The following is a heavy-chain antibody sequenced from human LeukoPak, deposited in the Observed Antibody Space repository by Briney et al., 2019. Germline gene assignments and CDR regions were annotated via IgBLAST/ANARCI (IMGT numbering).Heavy chain of an antibody. D-gene: IGHD4-17*01. J-gene: IGHJ4*02. V-gene: IGHV4-4*08. Sequence: PSETLSLTCTVSGGSISSYYWSWIRQPPGKGLEWIGYVHHSGTTKYNPSLNSRVTISMDTSKNQFSLKPSSVTAADTAVYYCARGPYGDYGTYYFDYWGQGTLVTVSS. CDR1: GGSISSYY. CDR2: VHHSGTT. CDR3: ARGPYGDYGTYYFDY.